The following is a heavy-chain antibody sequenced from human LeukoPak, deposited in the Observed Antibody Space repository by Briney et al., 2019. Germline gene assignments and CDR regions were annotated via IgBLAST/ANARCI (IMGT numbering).Heavy chain of an antibody. J-gene: IGHJ3*02. V-gene: IGHV1-2*02. CDR1: GYTFTGYH. CDR2: INPNTGGT. Sequence: ASVKVSCKASGYTFTGYHMHWVRQAPGQGLEWMGWINPNTGGTNYAQKFQGGVTMTRDTSISTAYMELSRLRSDDTAVYYCARDQGNYYDSSGYWLGAFDIWGQGTMVTVSS. D-gene: IGHD3-22*01. CDR3: ARDQGNYYDSSGYWLGAFDI.